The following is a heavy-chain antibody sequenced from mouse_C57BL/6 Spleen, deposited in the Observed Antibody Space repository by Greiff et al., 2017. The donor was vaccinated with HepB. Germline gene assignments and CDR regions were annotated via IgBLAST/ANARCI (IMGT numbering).Heavy chain of an antibody. V-gene: IGHV1-85*01. Sequence: VQLQQSGPELVKPGASVKLSCKASGYTFTSYDINWVKQRPGQGLEWIGWIYPRDGSTKYNEKFKGKATLTVDTSSSTAYMERHSLTSEDSAVYFCVYGYDDAMDYWGQGTSVTVSS. J-gene: IGHJ4*01. CDR3: VYGYDDAMDY. D-gene: IGHD2-2*01. CDR2: IYPRDGST. CDR1: GYTFTSYD.